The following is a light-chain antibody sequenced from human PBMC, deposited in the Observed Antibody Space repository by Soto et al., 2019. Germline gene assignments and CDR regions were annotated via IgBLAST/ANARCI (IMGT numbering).Light chain of an antibody. CDR3: QQRLTIPYT. CDR2: AAS. J-gene: IGKJ2*01. V-gene: IGKV1-39*01. CDR1: QTISTR. Sequence: DIQMTQSPSSLSASVGDRVTITCRASQTISTRLNWYQQKPGKAPKLLIYAASTLQSGVPSRFSGSGSGTDFTLTINSLQPEDFATYYCQQRLTIPYTFGQGTKLEIK.